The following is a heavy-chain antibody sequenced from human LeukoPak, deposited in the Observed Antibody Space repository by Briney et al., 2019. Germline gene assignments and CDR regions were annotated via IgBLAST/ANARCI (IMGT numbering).Heavy chain of an antibody. J-gene: IGHJ4*02. D-gene: IGHD1-26*01. V-gene: IGHV1-3*01. CDR3: ARATQVGATHFDY. CDR1: GYTFTSYA. CDR2: INAGNGNT. Sequence: ASVNVSFMASGYTFTSYAMHWVRQAPGQRLEWMGWINAGNGNTKYSQKFQGRVTITRDTSASTAYMELSSLRSEDTAVYYCARATQVGATHFDYWGQGTLVTVST.